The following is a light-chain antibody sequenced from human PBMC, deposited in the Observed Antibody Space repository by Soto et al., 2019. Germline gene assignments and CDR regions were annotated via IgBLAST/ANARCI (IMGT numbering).Light chain of an antibody. J-gene: IGLJ1*01. CDR3: CSYAASHAWG. CDR2: DVT. V-gene: IGLV2-11*01. CDR1: SSDVGAYKY. Sequence: QSALAQPRSVSGSPGQSVTMSCTGTSSDVGAYKYVSWYQHYPGEAPKVMIYDVTQRPSGVPDRFSGTKSGNTASPTISGLQAEDKADYHRCSYAASHAWGFGSGTKVTV.